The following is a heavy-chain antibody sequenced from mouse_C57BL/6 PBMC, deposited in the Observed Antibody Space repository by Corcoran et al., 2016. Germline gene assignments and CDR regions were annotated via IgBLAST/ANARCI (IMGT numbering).Heavy chain of an antibody. J-gene: IGHJ3*01. V-gene: IGHV9-3*01. D-gene: IGHD4-1*01. CDR3: ARSELGLGWAY. CDR1: GYTFTTYG. Sequence: QIQLVQSGPELKKPGETVKISCKASGYTFTTYGMSWVKQAPGKGLKWMGWINTYSGVPTYADDFKGRFAFSLETSASTAYLQINNLKNEDTATYFCARSELGLGWAYWGQGTLVTVSA. CDR2: INTYSGVP.